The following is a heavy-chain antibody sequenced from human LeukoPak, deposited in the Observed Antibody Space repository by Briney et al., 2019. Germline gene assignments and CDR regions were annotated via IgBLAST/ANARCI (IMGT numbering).Heavy chain of an antibody. Sequence: GASVKVSCTAAGYTFTGYYMHWVRQAPGQGLEWMGWINPNSSGTNYAQKFQGRVTMTRDTSISTDYMELSRLTSDDTAVYYCARDPPIGGADVFDIWGQGTMVTVSS. D-gene: IGHD3-10*01. J-gene: IGHJ3*02. CDR1: GYTFTGYY. V-gene: IGHV1-2*02. CDR3: ARDPPIGGADVFDI. CDR2: INPNSSGT.